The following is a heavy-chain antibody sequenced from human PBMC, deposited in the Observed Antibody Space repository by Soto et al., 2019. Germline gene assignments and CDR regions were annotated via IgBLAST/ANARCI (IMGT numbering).Heavy chain of an antibody. V-gene: IGHV1-2*02. J-gene: IGHJ3*02. CDR2: INPNRGGT. Sequence: QVQLVQSGAEVKKPGASVKVSCKASVSTFTGYYMHWVRQAPGQGLEWMGWINPNRGGTNYAQKLQGGITMTRDTSRSTAYMELSRLRSDDTAVYYCARESPMYHAFDIWGQGTMVTVSS. CDR3: ARESPMYHAFDI. CDR1: VSTFTGYY. D-gene: IGHD2-2*01.